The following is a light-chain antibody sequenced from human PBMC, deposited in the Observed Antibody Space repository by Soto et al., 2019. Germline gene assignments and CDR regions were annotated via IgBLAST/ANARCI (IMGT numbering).Light chain of an antibody. CDR3: HQYGSSPWT. Sequence: EIVLTQSPGTLSLSPGERATLSCRASQSVSSSYLAWSQQKPGQAPRLLTYGASSRATGIPDRFSGSGSGTDFTLTISRLEPEDFAVYFCHQYGSSPWTFGQGTKVDI. V-gene: IGKV3-20*01. CDR2: GAS. CDR1: QSVSSSY. J-gene: IGKJ1*01.